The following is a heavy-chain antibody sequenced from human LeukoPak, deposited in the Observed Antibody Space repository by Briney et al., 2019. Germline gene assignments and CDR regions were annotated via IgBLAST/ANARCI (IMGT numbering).Heavy chain of an antibody. V-gene: IGHV4-30-4*01. CDR2: IYYSGST. D-gene: IGHD6-13*01. Sequence: SETLSLTCTVSGGSMSSGDYYWSWIRQPPGKGLEWIGYIYYSGSTYYNPSLKSRVTISVDTSKNQFSLKLSSVTAADTAVYYCARRLGIAAAGTGFDYWGQGTLVTVSS. CDR1: GGSMSSGDYY. J-gene: IGHJ4*02. CDR3: ARRLGIAAAGTGFDY.